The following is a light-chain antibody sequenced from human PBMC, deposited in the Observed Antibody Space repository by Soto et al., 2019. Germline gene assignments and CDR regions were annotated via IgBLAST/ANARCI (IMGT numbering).Light chain of an antibody. CDR3: QQRSNWRVT. CDR1: QSVTIN. CDR2: DAS. J-gene: IGKJ4*01. Sequence: ETVMTQSPATLPVSPGERATLSCRASQSVTINLAWYQQKPGQAPRLLIYDASNRATGIPARFSGSGSGTDFTLTISSLEPEDIAVYYCQQRSNWRVTFGGGTKVDI. V-gene: IGKV3-11*01.